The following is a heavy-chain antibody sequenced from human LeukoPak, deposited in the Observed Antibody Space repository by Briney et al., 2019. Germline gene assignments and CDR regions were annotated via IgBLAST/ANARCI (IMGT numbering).Heavy chain of an antibody. V-gene: IGHV3-74*01. J-gene: IGHJ4*02. D-gene: IGHD3-9*01. CDR1: GFSYSKYW. Sequence: GGSLRLTCAASGFSYSKYWMHWVRQTPGEGLVWVSRIKEDGTYTSYADSVKGRFTISRDNARNTVFLQMNSLRAEDTAVHYCARDFDMGITPGDDFDFWGQGTQVTVSS. CDR3: ARDFDMGITPGDDFDF. CDR2: IKEDGTYT.